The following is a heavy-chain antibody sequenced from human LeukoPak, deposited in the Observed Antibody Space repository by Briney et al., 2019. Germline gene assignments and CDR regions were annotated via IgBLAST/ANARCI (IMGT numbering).Heavy chain of an antibody. CDR1: GGSISSGSYY. D-gene: IGHD1-1*01. CDR3: ARDEDNWNDGAFDI. CDR2: IYTSGST. V-gene: IGHV4-61*02. Sequence: SQTLSLTCTVSGGSISSGSYYWSWIRQPAGKGLEWIRRIYTSGSTNYNPSLKSRVTISVDTSKNQFSLKLSSVTAADTAVYYCARDEDNWNDGAFDIWGQGTMVTVSS. J-gene: IGHJ3*02.